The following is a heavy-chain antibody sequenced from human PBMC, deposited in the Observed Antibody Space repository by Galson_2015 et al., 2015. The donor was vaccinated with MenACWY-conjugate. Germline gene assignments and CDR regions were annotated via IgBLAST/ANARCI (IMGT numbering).Heavy chain of an antibody. CDR2: IKNKAAGGTT. D-gene: IGHD4-11*01. CDR1: GFTFSSAW. J-gene: IGHJ4*02. V-gene: IGHV3-15*07. CDR3: TADVSGYSAYSVADY. Sequence: SLRLSCAASGFTFSSAWMHRVRQAPGKGLEWVGRIKNKAAGGTTDYAAPVKGRFTISRNDPEKTLYLQISSLKIEDTAVYYCTADVSGYSAYSVADYWGQGTLVTVSS.